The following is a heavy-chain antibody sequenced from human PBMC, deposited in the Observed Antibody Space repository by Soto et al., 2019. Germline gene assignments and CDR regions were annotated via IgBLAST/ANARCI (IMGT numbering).Heavy chain of an antibody. CDR3: ASAFNTTAMVNY. J-gene: IGHJ4*02. CDR2: ISSSSSTI. CDR1: GFIFSDSY. Sequence: PGGSLRLSCTASGFIFSDSYMNWVRQAPGKGLEWVSYISSSSSTIYYADSVKGRFTISRDNAKNSLYLQMNSLRAEDTAVYYCASAFNTTAMVNYWGQGTLVTVSS. D-gene: IGHD5-18*01. V-gene: IGHV3-48*01.